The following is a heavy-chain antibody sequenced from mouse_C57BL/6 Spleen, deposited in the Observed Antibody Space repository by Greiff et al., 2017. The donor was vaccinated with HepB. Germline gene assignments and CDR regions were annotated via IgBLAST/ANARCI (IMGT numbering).Heavy chain of an antibody. D-gene: IGHD2-4*01. CDR2: IYPSDSET. CDR1: GYTFTSYW. V-gene: IGHV1-61*01. Sequence: VQLQQPGAELVRPGSSVKLSCKASGYTFTSYWMDWVKQRPGQGLEWIGNIYPSDSETHYNQKFKDKATLTVDKSSSTAYMQLSSLTSKDSAVYYCARRLRDYFDYWGQGTTLTVSS. J-gene: IGHJ2*01. CDR3: ARRLRDYFDY.